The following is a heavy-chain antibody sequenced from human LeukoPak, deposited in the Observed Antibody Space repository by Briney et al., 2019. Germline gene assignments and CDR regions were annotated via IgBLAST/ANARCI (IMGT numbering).Heavy chain of an antibody. V-gene: IGHV3-23*01. CDR1: GFTFSSYA. CDR3: ARNQNYGDYFDY. D-gene: IGHD4-17*01. Sequence: GGSLRLSCAASGFTFSSYAMSWVRQAPGKGLEWVSAISGSGGSTYYADSVKGRFTISRDNSKNTLYLQMNSLRAEDTAVYYCARNQNYGDYFDYWGQGTLVTVSS. J-gene: IGHJ4*02. CDR2: ISGSGGST.